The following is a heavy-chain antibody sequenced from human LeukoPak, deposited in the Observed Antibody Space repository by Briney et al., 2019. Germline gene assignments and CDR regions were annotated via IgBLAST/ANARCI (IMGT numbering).Heavy chain of an antibody. CDR2: IYTSGST. V-gene: IGHV4-4*07. J-gene: IGHJ4*02. CDR3: ARRLISSIAARWPLDY. D-gene: IGHD6-6*01. Sequence: PSETLSLTCTVSGGSISSYYWSWIRQPAGKGLEWIGRIYTSGSTNYNPSLKSRVTMSVDTSKNLFSLNLSSVTAADTAVYYCARRLISSIAARWPLDYWGQGTLVTVSS. CDR1: GGSISSYY.